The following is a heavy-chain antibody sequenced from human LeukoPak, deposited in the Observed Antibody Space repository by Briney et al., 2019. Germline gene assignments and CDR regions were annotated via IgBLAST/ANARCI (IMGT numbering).Heavy chain of an antibody. CDR3: ARDRHVDIVPTIPLDY. Sequence: GGSLRLSCAASGFTFSSYGMHWVRQAPGKGLEWVAVIWYDGSNKYYADSVKGRFTISRDNSKNTLYLQMNSLRAEDTAVYYCARDRHVDIVPTIPLDYWGQGTLVTVSS. CDR2: IWYDGSNK. D-gene: IGHD5-12*01. V-gene: IGHV3-33*01. J-gene: IGHJ4*02. CDR1: GFTFSSYG.